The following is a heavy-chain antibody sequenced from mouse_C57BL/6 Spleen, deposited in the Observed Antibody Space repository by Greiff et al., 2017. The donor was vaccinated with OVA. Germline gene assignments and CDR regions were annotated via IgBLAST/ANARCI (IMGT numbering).Heavy chain of an antibody. D-gene: IGHD3-2*02. V-gene: IGHV1-82*01. CDR1: GYAFSSSW. Sequence: VQRVESGPELVKPGASVKISCKASGYAFSSSWMNWVKQRPGKGLEWIGRMYPGDGDTNYNGKFKGKATLTADKSSSTAYMQLSSLTSEDSAVYFCAREDSSGLYAMDYWGQGTSVTVSS. J-gene: IGHJ4*01. CDR3: AREDSSGLYAMDY. CDR2: MYPGDGDT.